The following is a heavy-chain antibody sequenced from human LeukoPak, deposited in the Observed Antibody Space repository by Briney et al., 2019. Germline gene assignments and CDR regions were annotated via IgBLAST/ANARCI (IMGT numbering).Heavy chain of an antibody. CDR2: ISGSGGST. CDR3: AKDYDYVWGSYRYTSSSNYFDY. V-gene: IGHV3-23*01. D-gene: IGHD3-16*02. CDR1: GFTFSAYS. J-gene: IGHJ4*02. Sequence: GGSLRLSCAASGFTFSAYSMNWVRQAPGKGLEWVSAISGSGGSTYYADSVKGRFTISRDNSKNTLYLQMNSLRAEDTAVYYCAKDYDYVWGSYRYTSSSNYFDYWGQGTLVTVSS.